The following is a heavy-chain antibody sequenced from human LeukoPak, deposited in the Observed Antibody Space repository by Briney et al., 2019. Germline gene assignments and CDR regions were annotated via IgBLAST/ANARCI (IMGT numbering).Heavy chain of an antibody. CDR2: IIPIFGTA. CDR3: ARDRSIAAAGTIWFDY. Sequence: SVKVSCKASGGTLSSYAISWVRQAPGQGLEWMGGIIPIFGTANYAQKFQGRVTITADESTSTAYMELSSLRSEDTAVYYCARDRSIAAAGTIWFDYWGQGTLVTVSS. J-gene: IGHJ4*02. CDR1: GGTLSSYA. D-gene: IGHD6-13*01. V-gene: IGHV1-69*13.